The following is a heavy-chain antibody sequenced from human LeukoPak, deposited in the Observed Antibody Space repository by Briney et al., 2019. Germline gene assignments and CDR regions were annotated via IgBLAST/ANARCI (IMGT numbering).Heavy chain of an antibody. CDR3: VNWIHGYPT. CDR2: INPTGGST. CDR1: GYIFTNYY. V-gene: IGHV1-46*03. J-gene: IGHJ4*02. Sequence: ASVKVSCKASGYIFTNYYMHWVRQAPGEGLEWMGIINPTGGSTSYAQKFQGRVTMTRDTSTSTVYMELRSLRSEDTAVYYCVNWIHGYPTWGQGTLVTVSS. D-gene: IGHD3-22*01.